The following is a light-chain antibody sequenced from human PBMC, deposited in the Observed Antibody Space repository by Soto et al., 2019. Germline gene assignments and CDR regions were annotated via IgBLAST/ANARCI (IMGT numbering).Light chain of an antibody. CDR3: QHYANSPRT. CDR2: AAS. CDR1: LFIANH. Sequence: IVVTQSPATLSVSPGERVTFSCKASLFIANHLAWYQHKPGQSPRLLIHAASTGAPGVPARFSGSWSGAEFTLSIESLEPTDFAVYYCQHYANSPRTFGEGTE. J-gene: IGKJ1*01. V-gene: IGKV3-15*01.